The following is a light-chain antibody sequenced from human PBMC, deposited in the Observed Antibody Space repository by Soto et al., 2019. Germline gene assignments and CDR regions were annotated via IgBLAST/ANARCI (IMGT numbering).Light chain of an antibody. CDR1: QSVSSY. V-gene: IGKV3-11*01. CDR3: QQRSNWPGLT. CDR2: DAS. Sequence: EIVLTQSPATLSLSPGERATLSCRASQSVSSYLAWYQQKPGQAPRLLIYDASNRATGSPARFSGSGSGTDFTLTSSSLEPEDFAVYYCQQRSNWPGLTFGGGTKVEIK. J-gene: IGKJ4*01.